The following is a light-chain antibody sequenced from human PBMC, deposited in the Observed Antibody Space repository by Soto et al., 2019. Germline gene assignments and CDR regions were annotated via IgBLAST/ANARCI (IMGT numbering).Light chain of an antibody. Sequence: EIVLTQSPATLSFSPGERATLSCRASQSVDKYLVWYQQKPGQAPRLLIYDASISATGIPARFSGSESGTDFSLTITSLEPEDVAVYYCQQRTNWPLTFGGGTKLEIK. J-gene: IGKJ4*01. CDR3: QQRTNWPLT. CDR1: QSVDKY. CDR2: DAS. V-gene: IGKV3-11*01.